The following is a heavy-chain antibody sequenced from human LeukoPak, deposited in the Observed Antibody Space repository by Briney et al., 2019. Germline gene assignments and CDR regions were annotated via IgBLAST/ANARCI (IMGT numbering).Heavy chain of an antibody. D-gene: IGHD3-3*01. Sequence: ASETLSLTCSVSGGSIISTNHYWGWIRQPPGKGLEWIGSIYQSGSGSSYYNPSLKSRVTISGDTSKNHFFLRLSSATAADTAVYYCASTLRFLPYRRFDYWGQGTLVTVPS. J-gene: IGHJ4*02. V-gene: IGHV4-39*02. CDR1: GGSIISTNHY. CDR3: ASTLRFLPYRRFDY. CDR2: IYQSGSGSS.